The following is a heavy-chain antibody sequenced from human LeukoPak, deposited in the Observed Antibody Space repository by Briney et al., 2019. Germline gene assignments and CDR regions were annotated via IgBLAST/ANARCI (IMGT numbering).Heavy chain of an antibody. CDR2: IYYSGST. CDR3: ARATYYYDSSGYYSDAFDI. CDR1: GGSISSSSYY. Sequence: SETLSLTCTVSGGSISSSSYYWGWIRQPPGKGLEWIGSIYYSGSTYYNPSLKSRVTISVDTSKNQFSLKLSSVTAADTAVYCCARATYYYDSSGYYSDAFDIWGQGTMVTVSS. D-gene: IGHD3-22*01. J-gene: IGHJ3*02. V-gene: IGHV4-39*07.